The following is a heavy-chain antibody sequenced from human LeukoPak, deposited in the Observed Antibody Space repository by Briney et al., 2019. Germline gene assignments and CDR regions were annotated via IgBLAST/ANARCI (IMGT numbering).Heavy chain of an antibody. CDR2: INHSGST. Sequence: SETLSLTCAVYGGSFSGYYWSWIRQPPGKGREWIGEINHSGSTNYNPSLKSRVTISVGTSKNQFSLKLSSVTAAETAVYYCARGRRIAAAGLDYWGQGTLVTVSS. CDR3: ARGRRIAAAGLDY. V-gene: IGHV4-34*01. D-gene: IGHD6-13*01. J-gene: IGHJ4*02. CDR1: GGSFSGYY.